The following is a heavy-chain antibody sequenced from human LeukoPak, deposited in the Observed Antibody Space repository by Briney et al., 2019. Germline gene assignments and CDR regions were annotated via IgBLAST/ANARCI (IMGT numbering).Heavy chain of an antibody. V-gene: IGHV3-9*03. CDR3: AKDIRASIAVAGPFDY. CDR1: GFTFDDYA. D-gene: IGHD6-19*01. J-gene: IGHJ4*02. CDR2: ISWNSGSI. Sequence: GGSLRLSCAASGFTFDDYAMHWVRQAPGKGLEWVSGISWNSGSIGYADSVKGRLTISRDNAKNSLYLQMNSLRAEDMALYYCAKDIRASIAVAGPFDYWGQGTLVTVSS.